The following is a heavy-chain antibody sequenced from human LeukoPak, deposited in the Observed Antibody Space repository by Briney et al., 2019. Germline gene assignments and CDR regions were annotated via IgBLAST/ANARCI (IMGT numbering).Heavy chain of an antibody. V-gene: IGHV3-30*02. CDR2: IWYDGSNK. Sequence: GGSLRLSCAASGFTFSSYGIHWVRQAPGKGLEWVAVIWYDGSNKYYTDSVKGRFTISRDNSKNTLYLQMNSLRAEDTAVYYCAKDPRDCSSTNCYTAAAGFDYWGQGTLVTVSS. CDR3: AKDPRDCSSTNCYTAAAGFDY. D-gene: IGHD2-2*02. J-gene: IGHJ4*02. CDR1: GFTFSSYG.